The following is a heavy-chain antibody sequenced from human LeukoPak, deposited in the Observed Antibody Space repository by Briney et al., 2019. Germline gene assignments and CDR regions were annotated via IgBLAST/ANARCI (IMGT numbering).Heavy chain of an antibody. Sequence: GASLQISCKGSGYIFTSYWIGWVRQLPGKGLEWMGIIYPGDSDTRYSPSFQGQVTISADKSISTAYLQWSSLKASDTAMYYCARQRDSWFDPWGQGTLVTVSS. CDR1: GYIFTSYW. J-gene: IGHJ5*02. CDR2: IYPGDSDT. CDR3: ARQRDSWFDP. V-gene: IGHV5-51*01.